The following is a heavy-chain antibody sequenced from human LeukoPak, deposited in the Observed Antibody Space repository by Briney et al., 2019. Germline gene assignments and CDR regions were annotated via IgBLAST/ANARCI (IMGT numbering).Heavy chain of an antibody. CDR1: GYSFTSYW. J-gene: IGHJ4*02. CDR2: IYPGDSDT. D-gene: IGHD3-10*01. CDR3: ARGDPMVRGVIIIWRY. Sequence: PGESLKISCKGSGYSFTSYWIGWVRQMPGKGLEWMGIIYPGDSDTRYSPSFQGQVTISADKSISTAYLQWSSLKASDTAMYYCARGDPMVRGVIIIWRYWGQGTLVTVSS. V-gene: IGHV5-51*01.